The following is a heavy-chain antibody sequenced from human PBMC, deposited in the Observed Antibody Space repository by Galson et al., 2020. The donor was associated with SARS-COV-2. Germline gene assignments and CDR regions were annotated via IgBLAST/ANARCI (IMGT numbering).Heavy chain of an antibody. Sequence: ASVPVSCKVSGYTLTELSMHWVRQAPGKGLEWVGGFDPEDGEKIYAQKFQGRVTMTEDTSTDTAYMELSSLRSEDTAVYYCSTLVPPTVPTNYYYYMDVGGKGTTVTVSS. J-gene: IGHJ6*03. CDR2: FDPEDGEK. D-gene: IGHD4-17*01. CDR1: GYTLTELS. CDR3: STLVPPTVPTNYYYYMDV. V-gene: IGHV1-24*01.